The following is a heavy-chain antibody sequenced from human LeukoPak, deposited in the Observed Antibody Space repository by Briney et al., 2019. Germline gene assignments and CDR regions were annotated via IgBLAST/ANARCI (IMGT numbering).Heavy chain of an antibody. V-gene: IGHV3-11*04. CDR3: ARSLIAASEDY. D-gene: IGHD6-6*01. Sequence: AGGSLRLSCAASGFRFDSFYMGWIRQVPGKGLDYIALISASGAVPYYAESVKGRFTISRDNAKNSVSLQMNSLSADDTAIYYCARSLIAASEDYWGQGTQVTVSS. CDR1: GFRFDSFY. CDR2: ISASGAVP. J-gene: IGHJ4*02.